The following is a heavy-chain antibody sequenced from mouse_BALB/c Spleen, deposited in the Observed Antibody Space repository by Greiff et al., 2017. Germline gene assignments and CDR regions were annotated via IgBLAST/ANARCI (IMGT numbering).Heavy chain of an antibody. J-gene: IGHJ1*01. CDR2: INPYNGDT. CDR1: GYSFTGYF. Sequence: EVKLMESGPELVKPGASVKISCKASGYSFTGYFMNWVMQSHGKSLEWIGRINPYNGDTFYNQKFKGKATLTVDKSSSTAHMELRSLSSEDSAVYYCAISEDFRLYYFDFWGAGTTVTVSS. V-gene: IGHV1-20*02. D-gene: IGHD6-2*01. CDR3: AISEDFRLYYFDF.